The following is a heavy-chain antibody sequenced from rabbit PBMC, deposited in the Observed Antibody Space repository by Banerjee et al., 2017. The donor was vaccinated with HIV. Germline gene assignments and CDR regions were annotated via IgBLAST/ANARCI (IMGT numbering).Heavy chain of an antibody. CDR1: GFSFSDRDV. J-gene: IGHJ3*01. CDR3: VTNWGF. Sequence: QSLEESGGGLVKPGASLTLTCKASGFSFSDRDVMCWVRQAPGKGLEWIGCINTATGKAVYASWAKGRFTISSTSSTTVTLQLNGLTAADTATYFCVTNWGFWGQGTLVTVS. V-gene: IGHV1S40*01. CDR2: INTATGKA. D-gene: IGHD3-1*01.